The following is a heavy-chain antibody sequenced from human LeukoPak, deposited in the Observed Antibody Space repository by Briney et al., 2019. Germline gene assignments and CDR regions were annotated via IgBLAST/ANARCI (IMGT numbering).Heavy chain of an antibody. D-gene: IGHD4-17*01. J-gene: IGHJ4*02. CDR2: ISSSGSTI. CDR1: GFTFSEYY. Sequence: PGGSLRLSCVASGFTFSEYYMSWVRQAPGKGLEWVSYISSSGSTIYYADSVKGRFTISRDNAKNSLYLQMNSLRAEDTAVYYCAREGYHDYGLDYWGQGTLVTVSS. V-gene: IGHV3-11*01. CDR3: AREGYHDYGLDY.